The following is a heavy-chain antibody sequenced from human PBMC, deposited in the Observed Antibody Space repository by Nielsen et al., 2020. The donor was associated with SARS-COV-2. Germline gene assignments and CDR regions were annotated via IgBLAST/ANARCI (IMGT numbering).Heavy chain of an antibody. Sequence: SVKVSCKASGGIFSSSGISWVRQAPGQGLEWMGGIIPMFGTANYAQKFQGRVTMTEDTSTDTAYMELSSLRSEDTAVYYCATDAWIYGMDVWGQGTTVTVSS. CDR1: GGIFSSSG. J-gene: IGHJ6*02. CDR3: ATDAWIYGMDV. CDR2: IIPMFGTA. V-gene: IGHV1-69*06. D-gene: IGHD2-2*03.